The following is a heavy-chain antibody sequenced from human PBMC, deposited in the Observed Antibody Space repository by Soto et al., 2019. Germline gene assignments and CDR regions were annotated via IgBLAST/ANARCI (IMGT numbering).Heavy chain of an antibody. Sequence: ASLKVSCKASGGTFSIYAISWVRQAPGQGLEWMGGIIPIFGTANYAQKFQGRVTITADESTSTAYMELSSLRSEDTAVYYCAREGLSSGYFDYWGQGTLVTVSS. CDR1: GGTFSIYA. CDR2: IIPIFGTA. CDR3: AREGLSSGYFDY. V-gene: IGHV1-69*13. J-gene: IGHJ4*02. D-gene: IGHD3-22*01.